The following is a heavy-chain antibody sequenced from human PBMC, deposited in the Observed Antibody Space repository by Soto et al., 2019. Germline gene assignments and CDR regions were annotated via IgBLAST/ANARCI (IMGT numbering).Heavy chain of an antibody. V-gene: IGHV4-59*01. CDR2: IYYSGST. CDR1: GGSISSYY. D-gene: IGHD2-8*01. CDR3: ARDRANYWFDP. Sequence: PSETLSLTCTVSGGSISSYYWSWIRQPPGKGLEWIGYIYYSGSTNYNPSLKSRVTISVDTSKNQFSLKLSSVTAADTAVYYCARDRANYWFDPWGQGTLVTVS. J-gene: IGHJ5*02.